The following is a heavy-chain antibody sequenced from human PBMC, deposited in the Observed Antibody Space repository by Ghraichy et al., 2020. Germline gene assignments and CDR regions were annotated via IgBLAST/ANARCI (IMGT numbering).Heavy chain of an antibody. CDR1: GGSISSSSYY. Sequence: SETLSLTCTVSGGSISSSSYYWGWIRQPPGKGLEWIGSIYYSGSTYYNPSLKSRVTISVDTSKNQFSLKLSSVTAADTAVYYCARGPVQLERPRPGAPYYFDYWGQGTLVTVSS. J-gene: IGHJ4*02. D-gene: IGHD1-1*01. CDR3: ARGPVQLERPRPGAPYYFDY. V-gene: IGHV4-39*01. CDR2: IYYSGST.